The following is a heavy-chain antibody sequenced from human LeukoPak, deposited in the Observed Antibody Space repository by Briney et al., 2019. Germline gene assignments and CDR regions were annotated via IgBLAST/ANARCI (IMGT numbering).Heavy chain of an antibody. J-gene: IGHJ4*02. CDR2: ISWNSGSI. CDR1: GFTFDDYA. D-gene: IGHD6-6*01. Sequence: GRSLRLSCAASGFTFDDYAMHWVRQAPGKGLEWVSGISWNSGSIGYADSVKGRFTISRDNAKNSLYLQMNSLRAEDTALYYCAKDIGYSSPSLIDYWGQGTLVTVSS. CDR3: AKDIGYSSPSLIDY. V-gene: IGHV3-9*01.